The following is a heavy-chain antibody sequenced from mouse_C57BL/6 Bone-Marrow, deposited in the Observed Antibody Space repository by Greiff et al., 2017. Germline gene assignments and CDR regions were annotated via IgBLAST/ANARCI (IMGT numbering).Heavy chain of an antibody. CDR2: IRSKSSNYAT. CDR1: GFTFNTYA. CDR3: VRERIYDYGSSKAWFAY. D-gene: IGHD1-1*01. V-gene: IGHV10-3*01. J-gene: IGHJ3*01. Sequence: GGGLVQPKGSLKLSCAASGFTFNTYAMHWVRQAPGKGLEWVARIRSKSSNYATYYADSVKDRFTISRDDSQSMSYLQMNNLKTEDTAMYYCVRERIYDYGSSKAWFAYWGQGTLVTVSA.